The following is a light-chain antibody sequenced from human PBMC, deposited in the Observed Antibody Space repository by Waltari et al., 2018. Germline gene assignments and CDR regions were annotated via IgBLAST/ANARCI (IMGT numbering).Light chain of an antibody. Sequence: DIQMTQSPSSLSASVGDTVTISCRASQTIDVYLNWYQQQPGKAPNLLIYAASTLLIGVPSRFSGSGSGTDFTLNISRVEAEDVGLYYCMQGLHLPRTFGQGTKVEIK. CDR1: QTIDVY. V-gene: IGKV1-39*01. J-gene: IGKJ1*01. CDR2: AAS. CDR3: MQGLHLPRT.